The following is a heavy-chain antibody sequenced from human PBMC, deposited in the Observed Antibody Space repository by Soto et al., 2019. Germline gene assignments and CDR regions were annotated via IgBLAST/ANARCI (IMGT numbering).Heavy chain of an antibody. CDR1: GGSISSYY. J-gene: IGHJ6*03. CDR2: IYYSGST. V-gene: IGHV4-59*08. Sequence: SETLSLTCTVSGGSISSYYWSWIRQPPGKGLEWIGYIYYSGSTNYNPSLKSRFTISVDTSKNQFSLKLSSVTAADTAVYYCARLPYGSGPHYYYYYMDVWGKGTTVTVSS. D-gene: IGHD3-10*01. CDR3: ARLPYGSGPHYYYYYMDV.